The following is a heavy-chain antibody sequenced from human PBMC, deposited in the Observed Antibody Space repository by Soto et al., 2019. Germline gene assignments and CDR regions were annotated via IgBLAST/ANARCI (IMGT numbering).Heavy chain of an antibody. V-gene: IGHV4-31*03. Sequence: SETLSLTCTVSGGSISSGVYYWSWIRHHPGKGLEWIGYIYYSGSTYYNPSLKSRVTISVDTSKNQFSLKLSSVTAADTAVYYCARGVQWELYYFDYWGQGTLVTVSS. D-gene: IGHD1-26*01. J-gene: IGHJ4*02. CDR1: GGSISSGVYY. CDR2: IYYSGST. CDR3: ARGVQWELYYFDY.